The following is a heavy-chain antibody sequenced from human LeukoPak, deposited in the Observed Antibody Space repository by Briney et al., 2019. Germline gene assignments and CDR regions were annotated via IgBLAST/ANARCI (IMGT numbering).Heavy chain of an antibody. CDR2: IKSKTDGGTT. Sequence: GGSLRLSCAASGFTFSNAWMSWVRQAPGKGLEWVGRIKSKTDGGTTDYAAPVKGRFTISRDDSKNTLYLQMNSLKTEDTAVYYCAKDMARPGWDIVGDYYYGMDVWGQGTTVTVSS. J-gene: IGHJ6*02. V-gene: IGHV3-15*01. D-gene: IGHD3-22*01. CDR3: AKDMARPGWDIVGDYYYGMDV. CDR1: GFTFSNAW.